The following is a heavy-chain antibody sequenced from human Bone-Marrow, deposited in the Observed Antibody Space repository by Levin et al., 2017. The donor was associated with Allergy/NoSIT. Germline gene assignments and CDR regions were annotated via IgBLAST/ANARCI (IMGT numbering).Heavy chain of an antibody. CDR3: ANGPEFAGYAYYKF. V-gene: IGHV3-30*18. J-gene: IGHJ4*02. D-gene: IGHD3-10*01. CDR1: GFTFSTSC. Sequence: PGGSLRLSCEASGFTFSTSCMNWVRQAPGKGLEGVAVISGDGDNKFYTDSVKGRFTISRDNFKNTLYLQINSLRVDDTAVYYCANGPEFAGYAYYKFWGQGTLVTVSS. CDR2: ISGDGDNK.